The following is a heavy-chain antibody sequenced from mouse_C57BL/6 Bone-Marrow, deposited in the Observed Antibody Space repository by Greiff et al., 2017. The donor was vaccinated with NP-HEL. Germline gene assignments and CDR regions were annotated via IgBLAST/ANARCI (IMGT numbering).Heavy chain of an antibody. J-gene: IGHJ3*01. Sequence: QVQLQQSGAELVRPGTSVKLSCKASGYTFTSYWMHWVKQRPGQGLEWIGVIDPSDSYTNYNQKFKGKATLTVDTSSSTACMQLSSLTSEDSAVYDCARVSAWFAYWGQGTLVTVSA. CDR2: IDPSDSYT. CDR1: GYTFTSYW. CDR3: ARVSAWFAY. V-gene: IGHV1-59*01.